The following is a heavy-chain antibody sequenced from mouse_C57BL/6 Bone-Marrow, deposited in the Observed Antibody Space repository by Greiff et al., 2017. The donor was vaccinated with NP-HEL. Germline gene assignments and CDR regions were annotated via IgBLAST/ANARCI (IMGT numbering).Heavy chain of an antibody. CDR3: ARGCYVSSFYAMDY. CDR2: VYPYNGGT. J-gene: IGHJ4*01. V-gene: IGHV1-36*01. Sequence: VQLKQSGPVLVKPGPSVKISCKASGFTFTDYYMHWVKQSHGKSLEWIGLVYPYNGGTSYNQKFKGKATLTVDTSSSTAYMELNSLTSEDSSVNYCARGCYVSSFYAMDYWGQGTSVTVSS. D-gene: IGHD1-1*01. CDR1: GFTFTDYY.